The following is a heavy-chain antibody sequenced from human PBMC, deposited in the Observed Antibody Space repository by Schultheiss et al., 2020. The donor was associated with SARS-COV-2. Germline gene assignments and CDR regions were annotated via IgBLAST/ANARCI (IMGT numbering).Heavy chain of an antibody. D-gene: IGHD1-1*01. Sequence: SETLSLTCAVYVGSFSGYYWSWIRQPPGRGLEWIGEINHSGTTNYNPSLKSRVTMSVDTSKNQFSLKLSSVTATDTAVYYCARHGNGFHWGQGTLVTVSS. CDR2: INHSGTT. V-gene: IGHV4-34*01. J-gene: IGHJ4*02. CDR1: VGSFSGYY. CDR3: ARHGNGFH.